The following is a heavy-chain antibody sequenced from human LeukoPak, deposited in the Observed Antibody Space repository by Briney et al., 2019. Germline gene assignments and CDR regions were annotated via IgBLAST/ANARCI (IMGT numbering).Heavy chain of an antibody. CDR3: ARDVSWGTSYFDY. V-gene: IGHV3-23*01. J-gene: IGHJ4*02. Sequence: GGSLRLSCAASGFTFSSYAMSWVRQAPGKGREWVSTLSGSGGNTYYADSVKGRVTISRDNSKNTLYLQMNSLRAEDTAVYYCARDVSWGTSYFDYWGQGILVTVSS. D-gene: IGHD1-1*01. CDR2: LSGSGGNT. CDR1: GFTFSSYA.